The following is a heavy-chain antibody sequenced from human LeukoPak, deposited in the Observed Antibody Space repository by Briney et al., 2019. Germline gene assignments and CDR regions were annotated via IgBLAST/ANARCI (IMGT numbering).Heavy chain of an antibody. CDR2: IYYTGST. CDR1: VGSVSSNSYY. CDR3: ARSTDGYKFDS. J-gene: IGHJ4*02. Sequence: SETLSLTCTVSVGSVSSNSYYLGWIRRPPGKGLEWIGNIYYTGSTYNNPSLKSRVTISVDTSKNQFSLKLMSVTAADTAMYYCARSTDGYKFDSWGQGTLVTVSS. V-gene: IGHV4-39*07. D-gene: IGHD5-24*01.